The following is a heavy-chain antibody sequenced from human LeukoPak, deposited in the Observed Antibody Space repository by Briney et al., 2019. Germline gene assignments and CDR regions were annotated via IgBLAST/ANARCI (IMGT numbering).Heavy chain of an antibody. V-gene: IGHV1-18*01. CDR2: ISAYNGNT. J-gene: IGHJ5*02. CDR1: GHTFTGHG. Sequence: ASVKVSCKASGHTFTGHGISWGRPAPGQGVEWMGWISAYNGNTNYAQKLQGRVTMTTDTSTSTAYLELRSLRSDDTAVYYCARDHWNDHWGQGTLVTVSS. CDR3: ARDHWNDH.